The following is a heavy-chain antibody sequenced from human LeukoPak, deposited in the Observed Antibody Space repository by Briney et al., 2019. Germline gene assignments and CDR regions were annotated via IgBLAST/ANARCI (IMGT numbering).Heavy chain of an antibody. D-gene: IGHD1-1*01. Sequence: SETLSLTCTVSGGSISSYYWSWIRQPPGKGLEWIGYIYYSGSTNYNPSLKSRVTISVDTSKNQFSLKLSSVTATDTAVYYCARDGTDAFDIWGQGTMVTVSS. V-gene: IGHV4-59*01. CDR1: GGSISSYY. CDR2: IYYSGST. J-gene: IGHJ3*02. CDR3: ARDGTDAFDI.